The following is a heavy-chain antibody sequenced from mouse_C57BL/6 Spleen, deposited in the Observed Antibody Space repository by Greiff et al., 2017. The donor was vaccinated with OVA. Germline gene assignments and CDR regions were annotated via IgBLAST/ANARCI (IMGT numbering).Heavy chain of an antibody. J-gene: IGHJ2*01. CDR1: GYSFTGYF. CDR2: INPYNGDT. D-gene: IGHD2-2*01. Sequence: EVQRVESGPELVKPGDSVKISCKASGYSFTGYFMNWVMQSHGKSLEWIGRINPYNGDTFYNQKFKGKATLTVDKSSSTAHMELRSLTSEDSAVYYCARGGLRHYFDYWGQGTTLTVSS. CDR3: ARGGLRHYFDY. V-gene: IGHV1-20*01.